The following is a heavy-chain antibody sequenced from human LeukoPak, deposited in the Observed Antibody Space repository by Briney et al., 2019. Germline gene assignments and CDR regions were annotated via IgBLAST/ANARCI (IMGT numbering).Heavy chain of an antibody. V-gene: IGHV3-30*02. J-gene: IGHJ6*03. CDR3: DKERRGFYMDV. Sequence: GGSLRLSCAASGFTFSNYAMHWARQAPGKGLEWVALISYDGSVQYYVDSVRGRFTISKDKSRNTLFLQMNSLRTEDTAVYFCDKERRGFYMDVWGSGTTVTVSS. CDR2: ISYDGSVQ. CDR1: GFTFSNYA.